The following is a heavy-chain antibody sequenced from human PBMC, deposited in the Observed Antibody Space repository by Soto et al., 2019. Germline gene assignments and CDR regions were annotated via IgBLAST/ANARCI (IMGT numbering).Heavy chain of an antibody. J-gene: IGHJ4*02. CDR3: VARKVRGDIFDY. CDR1: GFTFSSYG. Sequence: QVQLVESGGGVVQPGRSLRLSCAASGFTFSSYGMHWVRQAPGKGLEWVAVIWYDGSNKYYADSVKGRFTISRDNSKNTLYLQMSSLRAEDTAVYYCVARKVRGDIFDYWGQGTLVTVSS. V-gene: IGHV3-33*01. CDR2: IWYDGSNK. D-gene: IGHD3-10*01.